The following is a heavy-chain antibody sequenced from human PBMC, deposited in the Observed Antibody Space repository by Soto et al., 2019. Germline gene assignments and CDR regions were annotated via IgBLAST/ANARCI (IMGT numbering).Heavy chain of an antibody. Sequence: QVQLVQSGAEVKKPGSSVKVSCKASGGTFSSYAISWVRQAPGQGLEWMGGIIPIFGTANYAQKFQGRVTITADEATSTADRAVSSLRSDDTAVYYCARDSGSYLYYFDYCGQGTLGTVSS. J-gene: IGHJ4*02. CDR3: ARDSGSYLYYFDY. V-gene: IGHV1-69*12. CDR2: IIPIFGTA. D-gene: IGHD1-26*01. CDR1: GGTFSSYA.